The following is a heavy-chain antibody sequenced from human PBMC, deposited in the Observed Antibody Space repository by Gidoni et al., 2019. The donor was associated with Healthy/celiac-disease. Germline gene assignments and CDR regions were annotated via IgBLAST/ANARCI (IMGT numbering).Heavy chain of an antibody. CDR1: GFTFSSYA. CDR3: AKSVGITMYYFDY. CDR2: ISGSGGST. V-gene: IGHV3-23*01. D-gene: IGHD7-27*01. Sequence: EVQLLESGGGLVQPGGSLRLSCAASGFTFSSYAMSWVRQAPGKGLEWVSAISGSGGSTYYADSVKGRFTISRDNSKNTLYLQMNSLRAEDTAVYYGAKSVGITMYYFDYWGQGTLVTVSS. J-gene: IGHJ4*02.